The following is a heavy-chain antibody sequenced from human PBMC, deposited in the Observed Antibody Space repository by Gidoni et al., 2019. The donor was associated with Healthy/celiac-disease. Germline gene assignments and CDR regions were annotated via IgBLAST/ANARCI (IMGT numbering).Heavy chain of an antibody. J-gene: IGHJ6*02. CDR3: TTDKWDPIPYYYYGMDV. CDR2: IKSKTDGGTT. CDR1: GFTFSNAW. D-gene: IGHD1-26*01. V-gene: IGHV3-15*01. Sequence: EVQLVESVGGLVTPGGSLRLSCAASGFTFSNAWMSWVRQAPGKGLEWVGRIKSKTDGGTTDYAAPVKGRFTISRDDSKNTLYLQMNSLKTEDTAVYYCTTDKWDPIPYYYYGMDVWGQGTTVTVSS.